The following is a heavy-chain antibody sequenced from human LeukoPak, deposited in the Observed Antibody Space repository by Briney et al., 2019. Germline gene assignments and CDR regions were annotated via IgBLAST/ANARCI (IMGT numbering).Heavy chain of an antibody. CDR2: ISYDGSNK. CDR3: ARVTTPTPYYYYYGMDV. D-gene: IGHD4-11*01. J-gene: IGHJ6*02. CDR1: GFTFSSYA. V-gene: IGHV3-30*04. Sequence: GGSLRLSCAASGFTFSSYAMHWVRQAPGKGLEWVAVISYDGSNKYYADSVKGRFTISRDNSKNTLYLQMNSLRAEDTAVYYCARVTTPTPYYYYYGMDVWGQGTTVTVS.